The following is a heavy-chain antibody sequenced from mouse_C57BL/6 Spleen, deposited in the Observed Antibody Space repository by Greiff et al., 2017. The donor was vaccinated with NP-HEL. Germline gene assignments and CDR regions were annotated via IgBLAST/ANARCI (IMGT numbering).Heavy chain of an antibody. CDR3: ARWKLGLDY. V-gene: IGHV1-69*01. D-gene: IGHD4-1*01. J-gene: IGHJ2*01. Sequence: VQLQQSGAELVMPGASVKLSCKASGYTFTSYWMHWVKQRPGQGLEWIGEIDPSDSYTNYNQKFKGKSTLTVDKSSSTAYMQLSSLTSEDSAVYYCARWKLGLDYWGQGTTLTVSS. CDR1: GYTFTSYW. CDR2: IDPSDSYT.